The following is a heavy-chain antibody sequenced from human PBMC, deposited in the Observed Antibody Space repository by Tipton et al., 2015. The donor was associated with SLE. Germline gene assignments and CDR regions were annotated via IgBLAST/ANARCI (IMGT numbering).Heavy chain of an antibody. D-gene: IGHD3-10*01. CDR1: GYTFTSYG. CDR2: ISAYNGNT. CDR3: AIGSLLLWFGELPDY. V-gene: IGHV1-18*01. Sequence: QLVQSGAEVKKPGASVKVSCKASGYTFTSYGISWVRQAPGQGLEWMGWISAYNGNTNYAQKLQGRVTMATDTSTSTAYMELRSLRSDDTAVYYCAIGSLLLWFGELPDYWGQGTLVTVSS. J-gene: IGHJ4*02.